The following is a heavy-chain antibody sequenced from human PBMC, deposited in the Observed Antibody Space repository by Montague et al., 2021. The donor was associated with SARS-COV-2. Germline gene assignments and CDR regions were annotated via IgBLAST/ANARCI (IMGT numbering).Heavy chain of an antibody. CDR3: AKVLYYDNSGGVFDS. D-gene: IGHD3-22*01. V-gene: IGHV3-23*03. Sequence: SLRLSCAASGFTFINSPMSWVRQAPGKGLEWVPIIYGGETNTFFADSVKGRFSMSRDNTGNTVSLQMNNLRADDTAIYYCAKVLYYDNSGGVFDSWGQGALVTVSS. J-gene: IGHJ4*02. CDR1: GFTFINSP. CDR2: IYGGETNT.